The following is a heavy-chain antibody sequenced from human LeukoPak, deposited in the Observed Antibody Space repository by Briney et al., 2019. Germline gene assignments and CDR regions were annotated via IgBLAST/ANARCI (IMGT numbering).Heavy chain of an antibody. CDR3: ARGSLWGSFDY. CDR2: INSDGSST. D-gene: IGHD7-27*01. CDR1: GFTFSSYW. V-gene: IGHV3-74*01. Sequence: PGGSLRLSCAASGFTFSSYWMHWVRQAPGKGLVWVSRINSDGSSTSYADSVKGRFTIPRDNAKNTLYLQMNSLRAEDTAVYYCARGSLWGSFDYWGQGTLVTVSS. J-gene: IGHJ4*02.